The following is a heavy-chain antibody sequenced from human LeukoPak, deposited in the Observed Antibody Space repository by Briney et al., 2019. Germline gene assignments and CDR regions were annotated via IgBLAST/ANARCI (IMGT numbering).Heavy chain of an antibody. CDR3: AKAPYSSSWYGGFDY. D-gene: IGHD6-13*01. V-gene: IGHV3-30*02. CDR2: IRYDGSNK. Sequence: PGGSLRLSCAASGFTFSSYGMHWVRQAPGKGLEWVAFIRYDGSNKYYADSVKGRFTISRDNSKNTLYLQMNSLRAEDTAVYYCAKAPYSSSWYGGFDYWGQGTLVTVSS. J-gene: IGHJ4*02. CDR1: GFTFSSYG.